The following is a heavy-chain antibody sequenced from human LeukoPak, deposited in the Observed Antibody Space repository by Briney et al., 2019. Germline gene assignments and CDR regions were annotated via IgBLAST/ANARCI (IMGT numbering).Heavy chain of an antibody. V-gene: IGHV3-23*01. D-gene: IGHD1-7*01. CDR3: AKDRLPGTDLYGMDV. CDR2: ISGSGGST. Sequence: GGSLRLSCAASGFTFSSYAMSWVRQTPGKGLEWVSGISGSGGSTYSADSVKGRFTISRDSSKNTLYLQMNSLRAEDTAVYYCAKDRLPGTDLYGMDVWGQGTTVTVS. J-gene: IGHJ6*02. CDR1: GFTFSSYA.